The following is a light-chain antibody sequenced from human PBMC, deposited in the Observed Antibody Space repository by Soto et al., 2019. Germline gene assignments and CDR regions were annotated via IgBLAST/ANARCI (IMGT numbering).Light chain of an antibody. CDR2: DVT. V-gene: IGLV2-14*01. Sequence: QSALTQPASVSGSPGQSVTFSCSGSSSDVGAYNYVSWYQRHPGKAPKLMIYDVTNRPSGVSNRFSGSKSGNTASLTISGLQAEDEADYFCSSYTSSSTVVFGGGTKLTVL. J-gene: IGLJ3*02. CDR3: SSYTSSSTVV. CDR1: SSDVGAYNY.